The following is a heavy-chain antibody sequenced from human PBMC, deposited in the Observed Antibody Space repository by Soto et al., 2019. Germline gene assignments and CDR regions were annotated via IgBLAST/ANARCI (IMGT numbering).Heavy chain of an antibody. D-gene: IGHD2-21*02. CDR2: ISSSSTYI. CDR3: ARDFGDSKGSYYYYGMDV. Sequence: EVQLVESGGGLVQPGGSLRLACAASGFTFTTYAMNWVRQAPGKGLEWVSCISSSSTYIYYADSVKGRFTISRDNAKNLLYLQMHSLTAEDTAVYYCARDFGDSKGSYYYYGMDVWGQGTTVPVSS. V-gene: IGHV3-21*01. J-gene: IGHJ6*02. CDR1: GFTFTTYA.